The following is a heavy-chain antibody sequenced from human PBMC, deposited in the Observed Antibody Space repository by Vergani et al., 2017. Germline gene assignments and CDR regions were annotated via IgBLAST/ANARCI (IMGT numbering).Heavy chain of an antibody. D-gene: IGHD1-1*01. Sequence: EVQLVESGGGLVQPGGSLRLSCAASGFTFSSYSMNWVRQAPGKGLEWVSYISSSSSTIYYADSVKGRFTISRDNAKNSLYLQMNSLRAEDTAVYYCARDRNWNDLPNWFDPWGQGTLVTVSS. CDR2: ISSSSSTI. J-gene: IGHJ5*02. CDR1: GFTFSSYS. V-gene: IGHV3-48*01. CDR3: ARDRNWNDLPNWFDP.